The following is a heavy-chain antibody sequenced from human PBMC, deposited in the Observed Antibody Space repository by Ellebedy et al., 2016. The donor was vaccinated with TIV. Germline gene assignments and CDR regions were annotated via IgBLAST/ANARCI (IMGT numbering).Heavy chain of an antibody. Sequence: GESLKISCTASGFIFSNNWMHWVRQAPGKGLEWVSRIDSAGTTTGYADSVKGRFTVSRDNAKSTLYLDMGSLRAEDTAVYYCATPVGRFSGRYVYWGQGTLVTVSS. V-gene: IGHV3-74*01. J-gene: IGHJ4*02. D-gene: IGHD1-26*01. CDR1: GFIFSNNW. CDR2: IDSAGTTT. CDR3: ATPVGRFSGRYVY.